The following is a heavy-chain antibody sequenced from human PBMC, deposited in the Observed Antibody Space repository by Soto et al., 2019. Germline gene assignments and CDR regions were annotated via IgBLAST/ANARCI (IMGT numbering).Heavy chain of an antibody. J-gene: IGHJ4*02. Sequence: EVQLVESGGGLVQPGGSLRLSCAASGFTFSSYWMHWVRQAPGTWLVWVSRINSDGSSTSYADSVKGRFTISRDNAKNTLYLQMNSLRAEDTAVYYCVRTSLVVAAATREDYWGQGTLVTVSS. D-gene: IGHD2-15*01. CDR3: VRTSLVVAAATREDY. V-gene: IGHV3-74*01. CDR1: GFTFSSYW. CDR2: INSDGSST.